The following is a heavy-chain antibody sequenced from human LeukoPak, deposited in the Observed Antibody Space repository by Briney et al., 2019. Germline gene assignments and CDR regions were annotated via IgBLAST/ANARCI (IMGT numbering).Heavy chain of an antibody. V-gene: IGHV1-2*02. D-gene: IGHD2-2*01. J-gene: IGHJ4*02. CDR2: INPNSGDT. CDR3: ARANFLYCSSTTCLFDY. Sequence: ASVKVSCKASGYTFTDYYLHWVRQAPGQGFEWMGWINPNSGDTNYAQKFQGRVTMTRDASISTAHMEMSRLRSDDTAVYYCARANFLYCSSTTCLFDYWGQGTLVTVSS. CDR1: GYTFTDYY.